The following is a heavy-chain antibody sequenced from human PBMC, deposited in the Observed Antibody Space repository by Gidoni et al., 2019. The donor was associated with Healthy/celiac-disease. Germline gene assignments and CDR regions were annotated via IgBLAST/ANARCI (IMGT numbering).Heavy chain of an antibody. Sequence: EVQLVESGGGLVQPGGSLRLPCAASGFTFSSYAMSWVRQAPGKGLEWVSAISGSGGSTYYADSVKGRFTISRDNSKNTLYLQMNSLRAEDTDVYYCAKVSGGSYFPGPLDYWGQGTLVTVSS. CDR1: GFTFSSYA. D-gene: IGHD1-26*01. J-gene: IGHJ4*02. CDR2: ISGSGGST. V-gene: IGHV3-23*04. CDR3: AKVSGGSYFPGPLDY.